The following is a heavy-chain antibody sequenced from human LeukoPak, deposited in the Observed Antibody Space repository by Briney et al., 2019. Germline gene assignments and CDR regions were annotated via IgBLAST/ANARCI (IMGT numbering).Heavy chain of an antibody. J-gene: IGHJ4*02. V-gene: IGHV1-3*01. CDR2: ISGGTENT. CDR1: GYRFTSEA. Sequence: ASVKVSCRASGYRFTSEAIHWVRQAPGHSLEWMGWISGGTENTKYSEKFQDRVTITRDTSASTVYMELSGLKFEDTAVYYCAKDNYHESGGYYYYFDYWGQGTLVTVSS. CDR3: AKDNYHESGGYYYYFDY. D-gene: IGHD3-22*01.